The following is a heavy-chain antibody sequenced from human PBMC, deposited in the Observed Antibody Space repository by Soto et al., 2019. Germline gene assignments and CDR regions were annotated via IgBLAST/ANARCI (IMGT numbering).Heavy chain of an antibody. CDR3: ARLGTTVTTPFDY. V-gene: IGHV4-39*01. CDR2: IYYSGST. Sequence: QLQLQESGPGLVKPSETLSLTCTVSGGSISSSSYYWGWIRQPPGKGLEWIGSIYYSGSTYYNPSLKSRVTISVDTSKNQFSLKLSSVTAADTAVYYCARLGTTVTTPFDYWGQGTLVTVSS. D-gene: IGHD4-17*01. J-gene: IGHJ4*02. CDR1: GGSISSSSYY.